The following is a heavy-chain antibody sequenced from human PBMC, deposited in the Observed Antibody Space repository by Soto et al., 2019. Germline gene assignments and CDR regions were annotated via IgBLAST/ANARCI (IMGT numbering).Heavy chain of an antibody. CDR3: AKEAPTSYYYDSSGPYSDY. J-gene: IGHJ4*02. V-gene: IGHV3-23*01. Sequence: GSLRLSCAASGFTFSSYAMSWVRQAPGKGLEWVSAISGSGGSTYYADSVKGRFTISRDNSKNTLYLQMNSLRAEDTAVYYCAKEAPTSYYYDSSGPYSDYWGQGTLVTVSS. D-gene: IGHD3-22*01. CDR2: ISGSGGST. CDR1: GFTFSSYA.